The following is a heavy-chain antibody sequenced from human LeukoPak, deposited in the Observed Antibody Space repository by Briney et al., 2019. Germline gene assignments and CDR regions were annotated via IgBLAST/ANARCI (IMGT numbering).Heavy chain of an antibody. CDR3: ARDLPAAGIDY. J-gene: IGHJ4*02. D-gene: IGHD6-13*01. CDR2: IWYDGGKT. CDR1: GFTFSGYG. V-gene: IGHV3-33*01. Sequence: GGSLRLSCEASGFTFSGYGMHWVRQAPGKGLEWVAVIWYDGGKTYYADSVKGRFTISRDNSKNTLYLQVNSLRAEDTAVYYCARDLPAAGIDYWGQGTLVTVSS.